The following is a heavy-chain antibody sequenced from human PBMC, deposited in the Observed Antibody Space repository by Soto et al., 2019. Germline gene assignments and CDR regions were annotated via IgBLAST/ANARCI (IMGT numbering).Heavy chain of an antibody. CDR1: GFTVSSNY. CDR2: IYSGGST. J-gene: IGHJ6*02. CDR3: ARDKILPYYDILTGYSPMAEYYYYGMDV. Sequence: EVQLVETGGGLIQPGGSLRLSCAASGFTVSSNYMSWVRQAPGKGLEWVSVIYSGGSTYYADSVKGRFTISRDNSKNTLYLQRTSLRAEVTSVYYCARDKILPYYDILTGYSPMAEYYYYGMDVWGQGTTVTVSS. D-gene: IGHD3-9*01. V-gene: IGHV3-53*02.